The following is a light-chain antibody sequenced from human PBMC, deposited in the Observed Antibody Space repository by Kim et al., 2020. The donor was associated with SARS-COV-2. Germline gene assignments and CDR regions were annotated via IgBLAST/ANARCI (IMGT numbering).Light chain of an antibody. V-gene: IGLV1-44*01. CDR2: SND. J-gene: IGLJ3*02. Sequence: QSVLTQPPSASGTPGQRVTISCSGSSSNIGSNTVNWYHQFPGTAPKLLIYSNDQRPSGVPDRFSGSKSGTSASLAISGLQSEDDVDYYCAAWDDSLNGWVFGGGTQLTVL. CDR1: SSNIGSNT. CDR3: AAWDDSLNGWV.